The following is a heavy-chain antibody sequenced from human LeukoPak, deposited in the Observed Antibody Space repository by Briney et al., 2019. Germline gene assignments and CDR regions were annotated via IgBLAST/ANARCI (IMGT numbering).Heavy chain of an antibody. V-gene: IGHV1-18*01. D-gene: IGHD3-10*02. J-gene: IGHJ6*02. CDR3: ATLFGELYYYGMDV. CDR1: GYTFTSYG. CDR2: ISAYNGNT. Sequence: ASVMVSCKASGYTFTSYGISWVRQAPGQGLEWMGWISAYNGNTNYAQKLQGRVTMTTDTSTSTAYMELRSLRSDDTAAYYCATLFGELYYYGMDVWGQGTTVTVSS.